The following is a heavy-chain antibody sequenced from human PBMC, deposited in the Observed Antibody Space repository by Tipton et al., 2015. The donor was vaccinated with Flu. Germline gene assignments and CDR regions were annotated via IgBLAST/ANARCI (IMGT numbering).Heavy chain of an antibody. J-gene: IGHJ4*02. V-gene: IGHV4-59*04. CDR2: IYYTGNT. CDR1: GGSISTYY. CDR3: AQARLFYFDY. Sequence: TLSLTCTVSGGSISTYYWSWIRQPPGKGLEWIGSIYYTGNTYYSPSLHSRVTMSQDTSKNQFSLRLRSVTAADTAVYYCAQARLFYFDYWGQGALVTVSS.